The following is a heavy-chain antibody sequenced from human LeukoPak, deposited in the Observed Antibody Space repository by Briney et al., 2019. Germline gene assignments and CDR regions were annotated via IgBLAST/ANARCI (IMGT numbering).Heavy chain of an antibody. J-gene: IGHJ4*02. CDR1: GFTVSSNY. CDR2: IYSGDNT. CDR3: ARLNFGGLPDQEDY. V-gene: IGHV3-66*01. D-gene: IGHD2-15*01. Sequence: PGGSLRLSCAASGFTVSSNYMSWVRQAPGKGLEWVSVIYSGDNTYYADSVKGRFTVSRDNAKNSLYLQMNSLRAEDTAVYYCARLNFGGLPDQEDYWGQGTLVTVSS.